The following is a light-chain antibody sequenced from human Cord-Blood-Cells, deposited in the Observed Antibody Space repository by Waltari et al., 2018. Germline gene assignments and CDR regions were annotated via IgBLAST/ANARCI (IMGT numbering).Light chain of an antibody. CDR1: QSVSSN. J-gene: IGKJ4*01. Sequence: EIVLTQSPATLSVFPGERATLSCRASQSVSSNLAWYQQKPGQAPRLLIYGASTRATGIPARFSGSGCGTEFTLTISSLQSEDFAVYYCQQYNNWPPLTFGGGTKVEIK. V-gene: IGKV3-15*01. CDR2: GAS. CDR3: QQYNNWPPLT.